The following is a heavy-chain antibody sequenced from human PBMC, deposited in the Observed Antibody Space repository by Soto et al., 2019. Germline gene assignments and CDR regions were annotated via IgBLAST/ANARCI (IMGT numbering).Heavy chain of an antibody. Sequence: QVELVQSGAEVKKPGASVKVSCKASGYTFTSYYLHWVRQAPGQGLEWMGLINTNDGITTYAQRFEGRVTMTRDRTTSTVYMELSSLRSEDTAVYYCSRKRGDGYNHLEYWGQGTLVTVSS. CDR1: GYTFTSYY. V-gene: IGHV1-46*03. D-gene: IGHD5-12*01. CDR3: SRKRGDGYNHLEY. CDR2: INTNDGIT. J-gene: IGHJ4*02.